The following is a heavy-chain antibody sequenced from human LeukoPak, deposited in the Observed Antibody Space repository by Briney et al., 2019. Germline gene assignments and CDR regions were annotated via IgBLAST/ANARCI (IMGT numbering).Heavy chain of an antibody. J-gene: IGHJ4*02. V-gene: IGHV1-8*03. Sequence: ASVKVSCKVSGYTFTSYDINWVRQATGQGLEWMGWMNPNSGNTGYAQKFQGRVTITRNTSISTAYMELSSLRSEDTAVYYCARGLYSSSWYERDYWGQGTLITVSS. CDR1: GYTFTSYD. CDR3: ARGLYSSSWYERDY. D-gene: IGHD6-13*01. CDR2: MNPNSGNT.